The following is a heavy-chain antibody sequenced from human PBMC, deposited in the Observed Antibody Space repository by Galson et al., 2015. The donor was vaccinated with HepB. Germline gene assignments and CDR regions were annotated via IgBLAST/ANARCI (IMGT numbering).Heavy chain of an antibody. V-gene: IGHV3-73*01. D-gene: IGHD6-13*01. J-gene: IGHJ4*02. CDR1: GFTFSDSA. CDR3: TRLGIAAAGTDY. Sequence: SLRLSCAVSGFTFSDSAMHWVRQASGKGLEWVGRIRSKANNYATTYAASVKGRFTISRDDSKNTAYLQMNSLKTEDTAVYYCTRLGIAAAGTDYWGQGTLVTVSS. CDR2: IRSKANNYAT.